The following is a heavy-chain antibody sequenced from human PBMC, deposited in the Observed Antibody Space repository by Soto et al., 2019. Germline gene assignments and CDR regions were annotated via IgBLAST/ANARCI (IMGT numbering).Heavy chain of an antibody. CDR1: GGSISSGDYY. J-gene: IGHJ4*02. V-gene: IGHV4-30-4*01. Sequence: QVQLQESGPGLVKPSQTLSLTCTVSGGSISSGDYYWSWIRQPPGKGLEWIGYIYYSGSTYYNPSLKSRVTISVDTSKNQFSLKLSSVTAAYTAVYYCARVGYCTNGVCRYFDYWGQGTLVTVSS. CDR2: IYYSGST. CDR3: ARVGYCTNGVCRYFDY. D-gene: IGHD2-8*01.